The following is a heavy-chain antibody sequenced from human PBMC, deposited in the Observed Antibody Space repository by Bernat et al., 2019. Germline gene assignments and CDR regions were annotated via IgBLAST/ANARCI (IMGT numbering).Heavy chain of an antibody. CDR3: ASQDYDGSGGDQYYFDY. Sequence: QLQLQESGPGLVKPSETLSLTCTVSGGSISSSSYYWGWIRQPPGKGLEWIGSIYYRGSTYYNPSLRSRVTISGDTAKNRCSLKRSAVTAADTAVYCCASQDYDGSGGDQYYFDYGGQGTLVTVAA. CDR1: GGSISSSSYY. V-gene: IGHV4-39*01. J-gene: IGHJ4*02. CDR2: IYYRGST. D-gene: IGHD3-10*01.